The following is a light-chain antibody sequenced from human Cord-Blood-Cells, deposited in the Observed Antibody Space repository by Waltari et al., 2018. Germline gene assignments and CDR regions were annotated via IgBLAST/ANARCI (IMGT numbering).Light chain of an antibody. V-gene: IGKV3-15*01. CDR3: QQYNNWWT. J-gene: IGKJ1*01. CDR1: QNVSSN. CDR2: GAS. Sequence: VMTQSPATLSASPEERATLSCRASQNVSSNLAWYQQKPGQAPRLLIYGASTRATGIPARFSGSGSGTEFTLTISSLQSEDFAVYYCQQYNNWWTFGQGTKVEIK.